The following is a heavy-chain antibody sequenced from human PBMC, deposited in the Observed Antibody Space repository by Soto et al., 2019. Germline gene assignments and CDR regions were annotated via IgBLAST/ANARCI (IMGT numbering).Heavy chain of an antibody. Sequence: GGSLRLSCAASGFTFSGYALSWVRQSPGKGLEWVSSISITDGGSTYYADSVKGRFTISRDNSKNTLYLQMNSLRAEDTAVYYCAKDLLRRYYDTSAYYFDYWGQSALVTVSS. V-gene: IGHV3-23*01. CDR2: ISITDGGST. CDR1: GFTFSGYA. J-gene: IGHJ4*01. CDR3: AKDLLRRYYDTSAYYFDY. D-gene: IGHD3-16*01.